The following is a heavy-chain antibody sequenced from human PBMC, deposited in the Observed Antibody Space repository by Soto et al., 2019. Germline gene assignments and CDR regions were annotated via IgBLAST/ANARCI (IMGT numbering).Heavy chain of an antibody. Sequence: QVQLQESGPGLVKPSQTLSLTCTVSGGSISSGDYYWSWIRQPPGKCLEWIGYIYYSGSTYYNPSLMSRVTIAVDPAKNQFSLKLSSVTAADTAVYYCARARAAAGTPVAFDIWGLGTMVTVSS. V-gene: IGHV4-30-4*01. CDR2: IYYSGST. J-gene: IGHJ3*02. D-gene: IGHD6-13*01. CDR3: ARARAAAGTPVAFDI. CDR1: GGSISSGDYY.